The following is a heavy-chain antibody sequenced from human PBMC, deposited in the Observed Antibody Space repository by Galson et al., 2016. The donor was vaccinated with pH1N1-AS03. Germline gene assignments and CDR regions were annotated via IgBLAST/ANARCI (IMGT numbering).Heavy chain of an antibody. D-gene: IGHD1-26*01. CDR1: GDSINSSPYY. Sequence: ETLSLTCTVSGDSINSSPYYWGWIRQSPGKGLEWIGTIYYRGATYYSPSLKSRVTISIDTSKNQFSLNLRSVTATDTAVYHCARHVSGSYPNNLDYWGQGTLVIVSS. V-gene: IGHV4-39*07. CDR2: IYYRGAT. J-gene: IGHJ4*02. CDR3: ARHVSGSYPNNLDY.